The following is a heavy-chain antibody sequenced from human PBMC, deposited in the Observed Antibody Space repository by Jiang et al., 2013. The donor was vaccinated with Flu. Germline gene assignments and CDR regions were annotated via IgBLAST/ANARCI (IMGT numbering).Heavy chain of an antibody. CDR2: INSDGSST. V-gene: IGHV3-74*01. CDR3: ARDRYCSSTSCYWFDP. Sequence: KGLVWVSRINSDGSSTSYADSVKGRFTISRDNAKNTLYLQMNSLRAEDTAVYYCARDRYCSSTSCYWFDPWGQGTLVTVSS. J-gene: IGHJ5*02. D-gene: IGHD2-2*01.